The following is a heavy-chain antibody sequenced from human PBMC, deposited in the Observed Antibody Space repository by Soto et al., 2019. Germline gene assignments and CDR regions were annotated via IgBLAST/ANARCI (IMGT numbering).Heavy chain of an antibody. CDR3: ASYHYYDFWIGSRHYMDA. J-gene: IGHJ6*03. D-gene: IGHD3-3*01. Sequence: QVHLEQWGAGLLKPSETLSLTGAVYGGSLSGYFWSWVRQPPGKGLEWIGEINHSGSTNYNPSLKSRVTISADTSKHQFSLRLSSVTAADSGIYYCASYHYYDFWIGSRHYMDAWGRGTTVTVSS. V-gene: IGHV4-34*01. CDR2: INHSGST. CDR1: GGSLSGYF.